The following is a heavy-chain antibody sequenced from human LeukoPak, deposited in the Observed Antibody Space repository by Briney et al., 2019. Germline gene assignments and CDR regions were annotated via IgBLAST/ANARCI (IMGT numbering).Heavy chain of an antibody. CDR1: VGSISSSSYY. CDR2: IYYSGST. D-gene: IGHD3-22*01. V-gene: IGHV4-39*01. Sequence: SETLSLTCTVSVGSISSSSYYWGWIRQPPGKGLEWIGSIYYSGSTYYNPSLKSRVTISVDTSKNQFSLKLSSVTAADTAVYYCASRRTYYYDSSGYKKIDYWGQGTLVTGSS. CDR3: ASRRTYYYDSSGYKKIDY. J-gene: IGHJ4*02.